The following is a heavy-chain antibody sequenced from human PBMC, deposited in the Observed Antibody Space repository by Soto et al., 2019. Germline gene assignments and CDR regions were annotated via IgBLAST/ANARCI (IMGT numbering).Heavy chain of an antibody. D-gene: IGHD5-12*01. CDR3: ARDGGWLLDY. V-gene: IGHV3-48*02. Sequence: EVQLVESGGGLVQPGGSLRLSCAASGFTFSSYSMNWVRQAPGKGLEWVSYISSSSSTIYYADSVKGRFTISRHNAKNSLYLQMNSLRDDDTAVYYCARDGGWLLDYWGQGTLVTVSS. J-gene: IGHJ4*02. CDR1: GFTFSSYS. CDR2: ISSSSSTI.